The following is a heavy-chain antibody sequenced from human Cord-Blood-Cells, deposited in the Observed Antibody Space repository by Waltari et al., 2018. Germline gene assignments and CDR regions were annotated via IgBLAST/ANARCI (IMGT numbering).Heavy chain of an antibody. Sequence: QVQLVQSGAEVKKPGASVKVSCKASGYTFTGYYMHWVRQAPGQGLAWMGWINPNSGGTNYAQKFQGRVTMTRDTSISTAYMGLSRLRSDDTAVYYCARGGSTAVYYYYYYYMDVWGKGTTVTVSS. D-gene: IGHD6-6*01. CDR1: GYTFTGYY. CDR3: ARGGSTAVYYYYYYYMDV. J-gene: IGHJ6*03. V-gene: IGHV1-2*02. CDR2: INPNSGGT.